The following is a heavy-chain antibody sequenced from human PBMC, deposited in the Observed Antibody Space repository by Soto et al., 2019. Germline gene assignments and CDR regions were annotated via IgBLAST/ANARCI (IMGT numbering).Heavy chain of an antibody. J-gene: IGHJ4*02. V-gene: IGHV4-61*01. Sequence: QVQLQESGPGLVKPSETLSLTCTVSGGSVSSGSYYWSWIRQPPGKGLEWIGYIYYSGSTNYNPSLKSRVTISVDTSKNQFSLKPSSVTAADTAVYYCARDRGTADYWGQGTLVTVSS. CDR3: ARDRGTADY. CDR1: GGSVSSGSYY. CDR2: IYYSGST. D-gene: IGHD2-8*02.